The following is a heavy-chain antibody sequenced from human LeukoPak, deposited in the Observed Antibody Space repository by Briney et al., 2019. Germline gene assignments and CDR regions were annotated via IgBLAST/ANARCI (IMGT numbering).Heavy chain of an antibody. V-gene: IGHV3-21*01. J-gene: IGHJ4*02. CDR3: ARDTLYDSSGYYYTIVDY. D-gene: IGHD3-22*01. CDR1: GFTFSSYS. CDR2: ISSSSSYI. Sequence: KPGGSLRLSCAASGFTFSSYSMNWVRQAPGKGLEWVSSISSSSSYIYYADSVKGRFTISRDNAKNSLYLQMNSLRAEDTAVYYCARDTLYDSSGYYYTIVDYWGQGTLVTVSS.